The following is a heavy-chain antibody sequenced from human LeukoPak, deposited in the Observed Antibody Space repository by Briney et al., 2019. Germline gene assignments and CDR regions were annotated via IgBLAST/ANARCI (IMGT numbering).Heavy chain of an antibody. D-gene: IGHD1-26*01. CDR2: INHSGST. CDR1: GGSFSGYY. V-gene: IGHV4-34*01. J-gene: IGHJ5*02. Sequence: SETLSLTCAVYGGSFSGYYWSWIRQPPGKGLEWIGEINHSGSTNCNPSLKSRVTISVDTSKNQFSLKLSSVTAADTAVYYCARGYGGSCHRYNWFDPWGQGTLVTVSS. CDR3: ARGYGGSCHRYNWFDP.